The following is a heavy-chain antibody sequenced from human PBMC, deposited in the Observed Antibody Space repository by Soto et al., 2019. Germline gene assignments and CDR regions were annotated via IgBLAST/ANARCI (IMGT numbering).Heavy chain of an antibody. CDR1: GASISNYY. CDR3: ARLVAERNV. CDR2: IYYSGST. D-gene: IGHD2-15*01. Sequence: QVQLQESGPGLVKPSETLSLTCTVSGASISNYYWSWIRQPPGKGLEWIGYIYYSGSTNYSPSLKRRVTISVDTSKNQFSLKLSAVTAADTAVYYCARLVAERNVWGKGTTVTVSS. J-gene: IGHJ6*04. V-gene: IGHV4-59*08.